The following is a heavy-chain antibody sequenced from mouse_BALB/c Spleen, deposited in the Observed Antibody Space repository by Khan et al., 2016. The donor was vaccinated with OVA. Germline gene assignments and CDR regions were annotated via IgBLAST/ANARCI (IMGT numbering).Heavy chain of an antibody. CDR1: GYSITSGYG. D-gene: IGHD1-2*01. CDR2: ITYSGST. Sequence: EVKLLESGPGLVKPSQSLSLSCNVTGYSITSGYGRNWIRQSPGNKLEWMGYITYSGSTNYNPSLKSRFSITLDTSKNQFFLQLNSVTTEDTATYYCARTARIKYWGQGTTLTVSS. CDR3: ARTARIKY. J-gene: IGHJ2*01. V-gene: IGHV3-1*02.